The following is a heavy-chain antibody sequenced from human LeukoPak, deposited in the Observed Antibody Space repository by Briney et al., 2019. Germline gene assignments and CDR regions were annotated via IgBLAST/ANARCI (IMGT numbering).Heavy chain of an antibody. CDR3: ARVARLYCSSTSCQLLDAFDI. Sequence: SETLSLTCTVSGGSISSYYWSWIRQPPGKGLEWIGYIYYSGSTNYNPSLKSRVTISVDTSKNQFSLKLSSVTAADTAVYYCARVARLYCSSTSCQLLDAFDIWGQGTMVTVSS. V-gene: IGHV4-59*08. CDR1: GGSISSYY. CDR2: IYYSGST. J-gene: IGHJ3*02. D-gene: IGHD2-2*01.